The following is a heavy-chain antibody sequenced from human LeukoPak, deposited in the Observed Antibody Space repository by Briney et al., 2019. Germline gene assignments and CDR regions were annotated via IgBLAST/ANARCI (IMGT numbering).Heavy chain of an antibody. Sequence: PSETLSLTCTVSGGSISNYYWSWIRQSAGKGLEWIGYIYYSGSTNYNPSLKSRVTISVDTSKNQFSLKLSSVAAAGTAVYYCARGGRDTGPYWYFDLWGRGTLVTVSS. CDR1: GGSISNYY. CDR3: ARGGRDTGPYWYFDL. J-gene: IGHJ2*01. D-gene: IGHD3-10*01. V-gene: IGHV4-59*01. CDR2: IYYSGST.